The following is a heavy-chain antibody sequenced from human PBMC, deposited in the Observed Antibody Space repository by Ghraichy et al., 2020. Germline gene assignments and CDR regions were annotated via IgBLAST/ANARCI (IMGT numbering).Heavy chain of an antibody. CDR3: ARDNIALVTVSAASLFDS. J-gene: IGHJ4*02. D-gene: IGHD2-2*01. V-gene: IGHV4-34*01. Sequence: SEPLSLTCAVYGGSFSGYFWSWIRPPPGKGLEWIGDIDHTGSTNYNPSLRSRVSISLDRSKNQLSLKVTSVTAADTAVYFCARDNIALVTVSAASLFDSWGQGTLVTVSS. CDR1: GGSFSGYF. CDR2: IDHTGST.